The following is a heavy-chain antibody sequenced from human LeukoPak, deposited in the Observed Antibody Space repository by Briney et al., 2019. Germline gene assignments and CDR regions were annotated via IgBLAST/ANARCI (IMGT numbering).Heavy chain of an antibody. D-gene: IGHD5-18*01. J-gene: IGHJ3*02. V-gene: IGHV5-51*01. CDR2: IYPGDSDT. CDR1: GYRFTSYW. CDR3: AIGHRAMAPLGAFDI. Sequence: GESLKISCKGSGYRFTSYWIGWVRQMPGKGLEWMGIIYPGDSDTRYSPSFQGQVTISADKSISTAYLQWSSLKASDTAMYYCAIGHRAMAPLGAFDIWGQGTMVTVSS.